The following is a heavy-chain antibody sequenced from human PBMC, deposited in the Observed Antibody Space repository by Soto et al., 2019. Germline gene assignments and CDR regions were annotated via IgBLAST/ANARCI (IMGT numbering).Heavy chain of an antibody. CDR1: GGSISSSSYY. CDR3: ASLPYYYDSSGYYFDY. J-gene: IGHJ4*02. Sequence: PSETLSLTCTVSGGSISSSSYYWGWIRQPPGKGLEWIGSIYYSGSTYYNPSLKSRVTISVDTSKNQFSLKLSSVTAADTAVYYCASLPYYYDSSGYYFDYWGQGTLVTVSS. D-gene: IGHD3-22*01. V-gene: IGHV4-39*01. CDR2: IYYSGST.